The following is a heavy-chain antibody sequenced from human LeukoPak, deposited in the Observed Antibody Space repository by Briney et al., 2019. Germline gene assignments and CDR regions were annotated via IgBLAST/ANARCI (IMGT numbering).Heavy chain of an antibody. Sequence: PGGSLRLSCAASGFTFRDYYMTWIRQAPGKGLEWISYISRSGDTLYYSDSVEGRFTISRDNTRNSLYLQMNSLRAEDTAVYYCAREVVIFPDYYYYGMDVWGQGATVTVSS. V-gene: IGHV3-11*01. CDR3: AREVVIFPDYYYYGMDV. J-gene: IGHJ6*02. CDR2: ISRSGDTL. D-gene: IGHD3-9*01. CDR1: GFTFRDYY.